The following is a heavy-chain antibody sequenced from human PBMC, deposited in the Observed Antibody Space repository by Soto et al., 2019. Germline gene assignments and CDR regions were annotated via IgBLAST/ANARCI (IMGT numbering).Heavy chain of an antibody. J-gene: IGHJ1*01. D-gene: IGHD6-25*01. CDR1: GGSLSSYY. V-gene: IGHV4-59*07. CDR2: VYFSGNT. CDR3: GSVRPSGYVLS. Sequence: SDTLYLTCTVSGGSLSSYYWTWIRQSPGKGLEWIGYVYFSGNTNYNPSLKSRVTISIDTSKNQFSLRLASVTAADTAFYYCGSVRPSGYVLSWGQGTLVTVSS.